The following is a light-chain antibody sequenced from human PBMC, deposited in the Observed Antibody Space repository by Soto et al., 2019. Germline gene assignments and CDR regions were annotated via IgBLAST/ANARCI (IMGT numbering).Light chain of an antibody. Sequence: DIQMTQSPATLSASVGDRVTITCRASQSITSWLAWYQQKPGKAPKLLIYKASSLESGVPSRFSGSGSGTEFTLTIRSLQPDDFATYYCQKYNTYSYTFGQGTKLEIK. V-gene: IGKV1-5*03. CDR1: QSITSW. CDR2: KAS. J-gene: IGKJ2*01. CDR3: QKYNTYSYT.